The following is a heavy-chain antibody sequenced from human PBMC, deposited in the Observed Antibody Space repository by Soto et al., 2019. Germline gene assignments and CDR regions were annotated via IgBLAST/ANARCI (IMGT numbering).Heavy chain of an antibody. Sequence: SETLSLTCTVSGGSVSSGSYYWSWIRQPPGKGLEWIGYIYYSGSTNYNPSLKSRVTISVDTSKNQFSLKLSSVTAADTAVYYCARESGYPEIYFDYWGQATLVTVSS. D-gene: IGHD3-22*01. V-gene: IGHV4-61*01. CDR3: ARESGYPEIYFDY. CDR1: GGSVSSGSYY. CDR2: IYYSGST. J-gene: IGHJ4*02.